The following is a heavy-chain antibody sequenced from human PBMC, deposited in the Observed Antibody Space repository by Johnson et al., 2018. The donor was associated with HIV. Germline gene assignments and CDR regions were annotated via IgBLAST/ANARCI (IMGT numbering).Heavy chain of an antibody. J-gene: IGHJ3*02. D-gene: IGHD1-26*01. CDR2: IKQDGSEK. V-gene: IGHV3-7*01. Sequence: VQLVESGGDLVQPGGSLRLSCAASGFTFNNYWMSWVRQAPGRGLEWVANIKQDGSEKFYVDSVKGRFTISRDNAENSLYLQMNSLRAEDTAVYYCASAWGELDDAFDIWGQGTMVTVSS. CDR3: ASAWGELDDAFDI. CDR1: GFTFNNYW.